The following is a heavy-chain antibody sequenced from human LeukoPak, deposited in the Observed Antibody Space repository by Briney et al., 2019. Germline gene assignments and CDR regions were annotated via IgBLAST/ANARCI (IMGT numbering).Heavy chain of an antibody. J-gene: IGHJ5*02. D-gene: IGHD4-17*01. CDR3: AKDASGDHGP. V-gene: IGHV3-21*04. CDR2: VSSSSGHI. Sequence: AGGSLRLSCAASGFTFSSYTINWVRQAPGKGLEWVSSVSSSSGHIHYADSVKGRFIISRDNAKNSLYLQMNSLRAEDTAVYYCAKDASGDHGPWGQGTLVTVSS. CDR1: GFTFSSYT.